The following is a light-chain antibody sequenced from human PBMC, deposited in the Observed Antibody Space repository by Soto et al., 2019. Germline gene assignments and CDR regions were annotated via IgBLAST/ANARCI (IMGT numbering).Light chain of an antibody. CDR2: DAS. J-gene: IGKJ4*01. Sequence: EIVLTHSPATLSVSPGERATLSCRASQSVGSYLAWYQQSPGQAPRLLIYDASNRATGVPARFSGSGSGTDFTLTISSLEPEDFAVYFCQQRRNWPLTFGGGTKVDIK. CDR1: QSVGSY. CDR3: QQRRNWPLT. V-gene: IGKV3-11*01.